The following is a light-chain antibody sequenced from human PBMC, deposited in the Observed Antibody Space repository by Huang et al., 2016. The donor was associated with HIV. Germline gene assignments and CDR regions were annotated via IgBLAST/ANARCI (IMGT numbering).Light chain of an antibody. Sequence: DIQMTQSPSSLSASVGDRVTITCRASQAIPYSLAWVKQKPGKAPKVLLKTETRLESGVPSRFRGSGSGTDYTLTISSLQPEDFATYYCQQYYSSLPTFGGGTKVEIK. CDR2: TET. CDR3: QQYYSSLPT. CDR1: QAIPYS. V-gene: IGKV1-NL1*01. J-gene: IGKJ4*01.